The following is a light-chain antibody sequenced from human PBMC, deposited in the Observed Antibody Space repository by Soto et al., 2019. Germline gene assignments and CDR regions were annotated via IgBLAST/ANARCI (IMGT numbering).Light chain of an antibody. Sequence: EIVMTQSPATLSLSPGERATLSCRASESVSNNLAWYQQKAGQAPRLLIYGASTRATGIPARFSGSGSGTDFTLTISSLEPEDFAVYYCHQRQYWPPITFGQGTRLEIK. CDR3: HQRQYWPPIT. J-gene: IGKJ5*01. V-gene: IGKV3-15*01. CDR1: ESVSNN. CDR2: GAS.